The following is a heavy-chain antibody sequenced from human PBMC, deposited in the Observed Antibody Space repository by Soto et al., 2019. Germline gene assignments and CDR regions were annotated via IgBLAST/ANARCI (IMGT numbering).Heavy chain of an antibody. D-gene: IGHD3-10*01. CDR1: GFTFTSSA. V-gene: IGHV1-58*02. J-gene: IGHJ4*02. CDR2: IVVGSGNT. CDR3: AALYGSGSPLYDY. Sequence: VKVSCKASGFTFTSSAMQWVRQARGQRLEWIGWIVVGSGNTNYAQKFQERVTITRDMSTSTAYMELSSLRSEDTAVYYCAALYGSGSPLYDYWGQGTLVTVSS.